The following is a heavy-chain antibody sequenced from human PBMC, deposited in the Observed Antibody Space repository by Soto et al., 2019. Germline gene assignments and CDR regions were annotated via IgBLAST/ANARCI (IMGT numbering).Heavy chain of an antibody. D-gene: IGHD3-16*01. Sequence: ASVKVSCKVSGYTLTELSMHWVRQAPGKGLEWMGGFDPEDGETVYAQKFQGRVTMTEDTSTDTAYMELSSLRSEDTAVYYCATASFIMITFGGARLGAFDIWGQGTMVTVSS. V-gene: IGHV1-24*01. J-gene: IGHJ3*02. CDR2: FDPEDGET. CDR1: GYTLTELS. CDR3: ATASFIMITFGGARLGAFDI.